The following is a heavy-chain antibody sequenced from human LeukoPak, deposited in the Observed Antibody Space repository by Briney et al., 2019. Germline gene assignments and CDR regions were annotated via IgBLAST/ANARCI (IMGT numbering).Heavy chain of an antibody. CDR3: ARLRYYAVDV. CDR1: GFTFNTFD. J-gene: IGHJ6*02. CDR2: ISSGSSSR. Sequence: GGSLRLSCAASGFTFNTFDMTWVRQAPGKGVEWVSYISSGSSSRYYADSVKGRFTISRDNAKNSLYLQMNSLRAEDTAVYFCARLRYYAVDVWGQGTTVIVSS. V-gene: IGHV3-48*01.